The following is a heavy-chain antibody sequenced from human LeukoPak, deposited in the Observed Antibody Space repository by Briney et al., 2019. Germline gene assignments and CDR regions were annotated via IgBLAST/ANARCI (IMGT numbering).Heavy chain of an antibody. D-gene: IGHD1-26*01. CDR2: IYPGDSDT. CDR3: ARLGVGAKTFDY. Sequence: GESLKISCKGSGYSFPTYWIGWVRQMPGKGLEWMGIIYPGDSDTRHRPSFQGQVIISADKSISTAFLQWSSLKASDTAMYYCARLGVGAKTFDYWGQGTLVTVSS. CDR1: GYSFPTYW. V-gene: IGHV5-51*01. J-gene: IGHJ4*02.